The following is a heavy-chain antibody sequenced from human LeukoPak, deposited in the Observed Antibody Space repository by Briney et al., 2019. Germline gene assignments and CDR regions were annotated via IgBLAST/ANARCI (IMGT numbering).Heavy chain of an antibody. J-gene: IGHJ4*02. CDR2: ISGSGGST. D-gene: IGHD3-22*01. Sequence: GGSLRLSCAASGFTFSSYAMSWVRQAPGKGLEWVSGISGSGGSTYYADSVKGRFTISRDNSKNTLYLQMNSLRAEDTAVYYCAISPTYYYDSSGYDYFDYWGQGTLVTVSS. V-gene: IGHV3-23*01. CDR3: AISPTYYYDSSGYDYFDY. CDR1: GFTFSSYA.